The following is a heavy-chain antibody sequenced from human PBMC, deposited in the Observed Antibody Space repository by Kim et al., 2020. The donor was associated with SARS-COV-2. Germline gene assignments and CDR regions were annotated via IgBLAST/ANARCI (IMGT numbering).Heavy chain of an antibody. J-gene: IGHJ4*02. D-gene: IGHD6-19*01. CDR1: GYTFTNYH. Sequence: ASAKVSCRASGYTFTNYHIHWVRQAPGQGLEYMGIISPRGHDTRYSQKFQGRVVVTSDSSTSTVFMELDSLTSDDTALYYCARDLAGGWSLDYWGQGTLVTVSS. CDR3: ARDLAGGWSLDY. CDR2: ISPRGHDT. V-gene: IGHV1-46*01.